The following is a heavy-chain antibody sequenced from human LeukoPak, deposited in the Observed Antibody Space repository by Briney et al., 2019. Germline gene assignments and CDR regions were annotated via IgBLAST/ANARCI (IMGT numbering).Heavy chain of an antibody. CDR1: GYTFTGYY. CDR3: ARDSPYSGSYYDRFDY. D-gene: IGHD1-26*01. V-gene: IGHV1-2*02. CDR2: INPNSGGT. Sequence: ASVKVSCKASGYTFTGYYMHWVRQAPGQGLEWMGWINPNSGGTNYAQKFQGRVTMTRDTSISTAYMELRSLRSDDTAVYYCARDSPYSGSYYDRFDYWGQGTLVTVSS. J-gene: IGHJ4*02.